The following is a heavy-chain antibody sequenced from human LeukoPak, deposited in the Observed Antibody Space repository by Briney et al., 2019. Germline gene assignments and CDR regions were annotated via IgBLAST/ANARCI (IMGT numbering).Heavy chain of an antibody. CDR3: ARARVGYYFDY. CDR1: RFTFSSYG. J-gene: IGHJ4*02. Sequence: GRSLRLSCAASRFTFSSYGMHWVRQAPGKGLEWVAVIWYDGSNKYYADSVKGRFTISRDNSKNTLYLQMNSLRAEDTAVYYCARARVGYYFDYWGQGTLVTVSS. CDR2: IWYDGSNK. D-gene: IGHD2-15*01. V-gene: IGHV3-33*01.